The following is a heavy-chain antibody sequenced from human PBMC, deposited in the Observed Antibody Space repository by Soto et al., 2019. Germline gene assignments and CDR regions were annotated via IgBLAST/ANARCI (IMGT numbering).Heavy chain of an antibody. J-gene: IGHJ6*03. V-gene: IGHV1-18*01. CDR2: ISAYNGDT. CDR1: GYTFTNYG. Sequence: QVQLLQSGAEVKKPGASVKVSCKASGYTFTNYGITWVRQAPGQGLEWMGWISAYNGDTHYTQRLQGRDTMTTDTSASTGYMELRGLRSDDTAVYYCARVLQLVGYFYYYMDVWGKGTTVTVSS. D-gene: IGHD6-6*01. CDR3: ARVLQLVGYFYYYMDV.